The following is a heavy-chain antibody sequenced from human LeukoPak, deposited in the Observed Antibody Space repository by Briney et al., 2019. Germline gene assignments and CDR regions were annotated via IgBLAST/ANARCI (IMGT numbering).Heavy chain of an antibody. Sequence: PSQTLSLTCSVSGGSISSGSYYWSWIRQTPGKGLEWIGEINHSGSTNYNPSLKRRVTISVDTSQKQFSLRLTSVTAADTAVYYCARGRYLTTLGGAAAGFLDSWGQGTLVTVSS. J-gene: IGHJ4*02. V-gene: IGHV4-39*07. CDR3: ARGRYLTTLGGAAAGFLDS. CDR2: INHSGST. CDR1: GGSISSGSYY. D-gene: IGHD6-13*01.